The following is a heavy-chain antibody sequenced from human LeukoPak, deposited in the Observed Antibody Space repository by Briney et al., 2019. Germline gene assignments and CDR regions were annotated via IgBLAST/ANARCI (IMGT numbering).Heavy chain of an antibody. V-gene: IGHV1-3*01. CDR3: ARDLLRGYYDSSGYPDY. CDR2: INAGNGNT. D-gene: IGHD3-22*01. CDR1: GGTFNNYA. Sequence: ASVKVSCKASGGTFNNYAMHWVRQAPGQRLEWMGWINAGNGNTKYSQKFQGRVTITRDTSASTAYMELSSLRSEDTAVYYCARDLLRGYYDSSGYPDYWGQGTLVTVSS. J-gene: IGHJ4*02.